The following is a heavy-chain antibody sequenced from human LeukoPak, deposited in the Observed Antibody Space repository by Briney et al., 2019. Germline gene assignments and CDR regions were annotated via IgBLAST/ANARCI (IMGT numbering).Heavy chain of an antibody. J-gene: IGHJ4*02. V-gene: IGHV3-30*04. Sequence: GGSLRLSCAASRFIFSNYAMHWVRQAPGKGLEWVAVISYDGSNKYYADSVKGRFTMSRDNSKNTLFLQMNSLRAEDTAVYYCATQPCSGGRCYLDNWGQGTLVTVSS. CDR3: ATQPCSGGRCYLDN. D-gene: IGHD2-15*01. CDR1: RFIFSNYA. CDR2: ISYDGSNK.